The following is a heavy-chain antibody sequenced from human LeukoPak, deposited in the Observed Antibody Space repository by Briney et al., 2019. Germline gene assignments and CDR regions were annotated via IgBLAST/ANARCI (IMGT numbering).Heavy chain of an antibody. V-gene: IGHV4-59*01. CDR2: IYYSGST. J-gene: IGHJ4*02. CDR3: VRVVALGAAGYYFDY. D-gene: IGHD6-13*01. Sequence: SETLSLICTVSGGSISSYYWSWIRQPPGKGLEWIGYIYYSGSTNYNPSLKSRVTISVDTSKNQFSLKLSSVTAADTAVYYCVRVVALGAAGYYFDYWGQGSLVTVSS. CDR1: GGSISSYY.